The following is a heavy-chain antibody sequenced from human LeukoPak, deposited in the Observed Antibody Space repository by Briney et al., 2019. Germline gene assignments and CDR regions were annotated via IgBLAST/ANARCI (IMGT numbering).Heavy chain of an antibody. Sequence: EASVKVSCKASGGTFSSYAISWVRQAPGQGREWMGGIIPIFGTANYAQKFQGRVTITADESTTTAYMELSSLRSEDTAVYYCARADSSGYRYYWGQGTLVTVSS. J-gene: IGHJ4*02. CDR3: ARADSSGYRYY. CDR1: GGTFSSYA. D-gene: IGHD3-22*01. CDR2: IIPIFGTA. V-gene: IGHV1-69*13.